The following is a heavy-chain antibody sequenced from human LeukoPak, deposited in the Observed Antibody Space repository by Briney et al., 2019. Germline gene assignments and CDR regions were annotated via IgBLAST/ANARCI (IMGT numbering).Heavy chain of an antibody. CDR1: GFIFSGSA. CDR2: IRSKANSYAT. J-gene: IGHJ4*02. CDR3: TRLGYDSHS. D-gene: IGHD3-22*01. Sequence: GGSLRLSCAASGFIFSGSAMHWVRQASGKGLEWVGRIRSKANSYATAYAASVKGRFTISRDDSKNTAYLQMNSLKTEATAVYYCTRLGYDSHSWGQGTLVTVSS. V-gene: IGHV3-73*01.